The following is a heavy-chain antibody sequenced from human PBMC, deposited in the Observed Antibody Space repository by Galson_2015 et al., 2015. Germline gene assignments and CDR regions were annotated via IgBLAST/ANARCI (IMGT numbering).Heavy chain of an antibody. CDR3: ARDRPYYYDRGGVVDAFDI. J-gene: IGHJ3*02. Sequence: LRLSCAASGFTFSAYYMSWIRQAPGKGLEWVSYISSSGSTIYYADSVKGRFTISRDNAKNSLYLQMNSLRAEDTAVYYCARDRPYYYDRGGVVDAFDIWGQGTMVTVSS. CDR2: ISSSGSTI. CDR1: GFTFSAYY. V-gene: IGHV3-11*01. D-gene: IGHD3-22*01.